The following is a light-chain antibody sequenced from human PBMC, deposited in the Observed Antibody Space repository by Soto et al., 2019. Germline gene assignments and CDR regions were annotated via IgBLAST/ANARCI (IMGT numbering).Light chain of an antibody. V-gene: IGKV1-5*03. CDR3: QQYNSYSPT. J-gene: IGKJ1*01. Sequence: DIQMTQSPSTLSASVGDRVTITCRASQSISSWLAWYQQKPGKAPKLLIYKASSLESGVPSRFSGSGSGTEFTLTISSLQPDDFDTYYCQQYNSYSPTLGQGTKVDIK. CDR2: KAS. CDR1: QSISSW.